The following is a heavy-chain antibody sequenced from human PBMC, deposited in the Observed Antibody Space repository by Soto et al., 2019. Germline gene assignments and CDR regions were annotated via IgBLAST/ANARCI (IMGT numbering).Heavy chain of an antibody. CDR2: IWYDGSNK. V-gene: IGHV3-33*01. D-gene: IGHD2-2*01. Sequence: QVQLVESGGGVVQPGRSLRLSCAASGFTFSSYGMHWVRQAPGKGLEWVAVIWYDGSNKYYADSVKGRFTISRDNSKNTLYLQMTSLRADDTAVYYCVREPQYPSYCSSTSCYGDYFDYWGQGTLVTVSS. CDR3: VREPQYPSYCSSTSCYGDYFDY. CDR1: GFTFSSYG. J-gene: IGHJ4*02.